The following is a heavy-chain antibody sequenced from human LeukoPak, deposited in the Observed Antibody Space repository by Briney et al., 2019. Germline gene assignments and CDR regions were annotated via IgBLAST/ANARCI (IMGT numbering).Heavy chain of an antibody. CDR2: INSDGSIT. CDR1: GITFSNYW. J-gene: IGHJ4*02. CDR3: ARQFDY. Sequence: GGSLRLSWAAAGITFSNYWRHWVRQVRGKGLVWVSRINSDGSITTYADSVKGRFTISRHNAKNTLYLQMNSLSAEDTALYYCARQFDYWGQGTLVTVSS. V-gene: IGHV3-74*03.